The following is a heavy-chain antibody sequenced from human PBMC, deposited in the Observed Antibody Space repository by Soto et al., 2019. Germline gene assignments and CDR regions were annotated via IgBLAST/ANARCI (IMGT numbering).Heavy chain of an antibody. V-gene: IGHV3-9*01. J-gene: IGHJ4*02. CDR3: AKEGFAS. CDR1: GFTFEDNS. CDR2: ISWNSANT. Sequence: EVPLVESGGGLIQPGRSLRLACVASGFTFEDNSMHWVRQAPGKGLEWVSGISWNSANTGYADSVKGRFTISRDNAKNSLYLEMNSVRAEDTALYYCAKEGFASWGQGTLVTVSS.